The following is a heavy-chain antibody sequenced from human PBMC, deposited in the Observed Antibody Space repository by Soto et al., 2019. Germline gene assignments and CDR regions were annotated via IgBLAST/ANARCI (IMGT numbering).Heavy chain of an antibody. V-gene: IGHV4-31*03. CDR3: AREVVAARYFDY. CDR1: GGSIRSGGHY. Sequence: PSETLSLTCTVSGGSIRSGGHYWSWIRQHPGKGLEWIGYIYYSGSTYYNPSLKSRVTISVDTSKNQFSLKLSSVTAADTAVYYCAREVVAARYFDYWGQGTLVTVSS. CDR2: IYYSGST. D-gene: IGHD6-6*01. J-gene: IGHJ4*02.